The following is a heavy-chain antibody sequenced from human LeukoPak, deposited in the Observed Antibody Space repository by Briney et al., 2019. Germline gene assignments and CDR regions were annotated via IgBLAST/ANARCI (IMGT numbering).Heavy chain of an antibody. CDR2: INPTSFGT. Sequence: GASVKVSCKASGYTFTSYGISWVRQAPGQGLEWMGWINPTSFGTKYEQKFQGRVTMTRDTSISTDYMELSDLRSDDTAVYYCARFRGSGWYSFDLWGQGTLVTVSS. V-gene: IGHV1-2*02. CDR1: GYTFTSYG. D-gene: IGHD6-19*01. CDR3: ARFRGSGWYSFDL. J-gene: IGHJ5*02.